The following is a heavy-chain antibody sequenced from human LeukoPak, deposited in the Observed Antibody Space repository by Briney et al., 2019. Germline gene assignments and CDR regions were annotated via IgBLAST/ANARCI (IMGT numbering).Heavy chain of an antibody. Sequence: SETLSLTCTVSGGSISSYYWSWIRQPPGKGLEWIGYIYYSGSTNYNPSLKSRVTISVDTSKNQFSLKLSSVTAADTAVYYCARYRSSSWLANWFDPWGQGTLVTVSS. CDR1: GGSISSYY. J-gene: IGHJ5*02. D-gene: IGHD6-13*01. V-gene: IGHV4-59*08. CDR3: ARYRSSSWLANWFDP. CDR2: IYYSGST.